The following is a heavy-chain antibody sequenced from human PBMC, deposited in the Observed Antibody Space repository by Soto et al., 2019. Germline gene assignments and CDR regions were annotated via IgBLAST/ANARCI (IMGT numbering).Heavy chain of an antibody. J-gene: IGHJ4*02. V-gene: IGHV4-59*08. Sequence: SETLSLTCTVSGGSISSYYWSWIRQPPGKGLEWIGYIYYSGSTNYNPSLKSRVTISVDTSKNQFSLKLSSVTAADTAVYYCARNDYIWGSYRLPLSHWGQGTLVTVSS. D-gene: IGHD3-16*02. CDR2: IYYSGST. CDR1: GGSISSYY. CDR3: ARNDYIWGSYRLPLSH.